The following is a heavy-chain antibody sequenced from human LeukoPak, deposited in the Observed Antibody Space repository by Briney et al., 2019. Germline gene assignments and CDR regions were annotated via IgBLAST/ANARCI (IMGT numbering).Heavy chain of an antibody. CDR3: AKWGDYDVLTGYYVSDF. D-gene: IGHD3-9*01. V-gene: IGHV3-23*01. J-gene: IGHJ4*02. CDR2: ISGRSGST. Sequence: GASLRLSCAASGFIFSNYAMYWVCQARGKGLEWVSAISGRSGSTYYADSVKGRFTISRDSSKNTLYLQMNSLRADDTAVYYCAKWGDYDVLTGYYVSDFWGQGTLVTVSS. CDR1: GFIFSNYA.